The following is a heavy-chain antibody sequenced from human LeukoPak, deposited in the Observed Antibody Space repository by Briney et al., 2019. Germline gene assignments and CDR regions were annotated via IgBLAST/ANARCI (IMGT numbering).Heavy chain of an antibody. Sequence: SETLSLTCTVSGYSISSGYYWGWIRQPPGKGLEWIGSIYHSGSTYYNPSLKSRVSISVDTSKNQFSLKLSSVTAADTAVYYCARGAVDVSLDYWGQGTLVTVSS. CDR2: IYHSGST. D-gene: IGHD6-19*01. CDR3: ARGAVDVSLDY. V-gene: IGHV4-38-2*02. CDR1: GYSISSGYY. J-gene: IGHJ4*02.